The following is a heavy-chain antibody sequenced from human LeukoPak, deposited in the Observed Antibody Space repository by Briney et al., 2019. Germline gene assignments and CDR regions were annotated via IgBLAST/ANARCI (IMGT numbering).Heavy chain of an antibody. J-gene: IGHJ5*02. Sequence: SVKVSCKASGGTFSSYAISWVRQAPGQGLEWMGRIIPILGIANYAQKFQGRVTITADKSTSTAYMELSSLRSEDTAVYHCARDGETYYDFWSGTSWFDPWGQGTLVAVSS. CDR2: IIPILGIA. V-gene: IGHV1-69*04. CDR1: GGTFSSYA. D-gene: IGHD3-3*01. CDR3: ARDGETYYDFWSGTSWFDP.